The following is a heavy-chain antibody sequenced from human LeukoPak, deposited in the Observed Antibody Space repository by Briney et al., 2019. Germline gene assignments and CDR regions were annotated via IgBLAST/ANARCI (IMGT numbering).Heavy chain of an antibody. CDR3: AREIAAAGDY. J-gene: IGHJ4*02. V-gene: IGHV3-48*03. Sequence: GGSLRLSCAASGFTFSIYEMNWVRQAPGKGLEWVSYISPSADSIHYADSVKGRFTISRDNAKNSLYLQMNSLRAEDTAVYYCAREIAAAGDYWGQGTLVTVSS. CDR2: ISPSADSI. D-gene: IGHD6-13*01. CDR1: GFTFSIYE.